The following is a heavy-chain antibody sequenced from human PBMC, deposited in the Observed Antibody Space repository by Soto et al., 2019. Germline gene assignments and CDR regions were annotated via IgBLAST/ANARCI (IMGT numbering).Heavy chain of an antibody. Sequence: TLSLTCTVSGDSTSSGENYWSWIRQTPGKGLEWIGYIYYTGGTYYNPSLRSRVTLSLDTSKNQFSLKLSSVTAADTAVYYCAGCAPSTVETATIWDCFDTWGQGTLVTVSS. D-gene: IGHD3-3*01. CDR3: AGCAPSTVETATIWDCFDT. CDR1: GDSTSSGENY. V-gene: IGHV4-30-4*01. J-gene: IGHJ5*02. CDR2: IYYTGGT.